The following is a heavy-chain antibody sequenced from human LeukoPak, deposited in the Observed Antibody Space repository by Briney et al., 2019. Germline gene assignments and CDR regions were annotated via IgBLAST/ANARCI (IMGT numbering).Heavy chain of an antibody. CDR2: FSGSGSST. D-gene: IGHD1-26*01. J-gene: IGHJ6*02. Sequence: PGGSLSLSCAASGLTFSNYVMSWVRQAPGKGLQCLSGFSGSGSSTYYADSVKGRFTISRDNSKNTLYLQMNSLRAEDTALYYCAKDKSVGSQDYGMDVWGQGTTVTVSS. CDR3: AKDKSVGSQDYGMDV. V-gene: IGHV3-23*01. CDR1: GLTFSNYV.